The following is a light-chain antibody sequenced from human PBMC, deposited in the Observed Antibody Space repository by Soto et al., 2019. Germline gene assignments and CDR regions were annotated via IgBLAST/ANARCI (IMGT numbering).Light chain of an antibody. CDR3: QQYGSSLFT. J-gene: IGKJ3*01. V-gene: IGKV3-20*01. CDR2: GAS. Sequence: EIVLTQSPGTLSLSPGERATLSYRASQSVSNNYLAWYQQKPGQAPRLLIYGASSRATGIPDRFSGSGSGTDFTLTISRLEPEDFAVYYCQQYGSSLFTFGPGTKVDIK. CDR1: QSVSNNY.